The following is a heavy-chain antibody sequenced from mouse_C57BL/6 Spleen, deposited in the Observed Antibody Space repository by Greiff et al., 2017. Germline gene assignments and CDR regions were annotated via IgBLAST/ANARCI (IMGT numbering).Heavy chain of an antibody. CDR3: AREGPMVTTGAMDY. CDR2: ISSGSSTI. CDR1: GFTFSDYG. D-gene: IGHD2-2*01. J-gene: IGHJ4*01. V-gene: IGHV5-17*01. Sequence: EVKLVESGGGLVKPGGSLKLSCAASGFTFSDYGMHWVRQAPEKGLEWVAYISSGSSTIYYADTVKGRFTISRDNAKNTLFLQMTSLRSEDTAMYYCAREGPMVTTGAMDYWGQGTSVTVSS.